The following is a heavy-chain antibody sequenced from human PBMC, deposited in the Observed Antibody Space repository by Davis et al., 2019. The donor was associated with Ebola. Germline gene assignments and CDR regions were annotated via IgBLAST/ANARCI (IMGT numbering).Heavy chain of an antibody. V-gene: IGHV3-9*01. CDR2: ISWNSGSI. D-gene: IGHD6-6*01. CDR3: AKSQAARSYYYYMDV. Sequence: PGGSLRLSCAASGFTFDDYAMHWVRQAPGKGLEWVSGISWNSGSIGYADSVEGRFTISRDNSKNTLYLQMNSLRAEDTAVYYCAKSQAARSYYYYMDVWGKGTTVTVSS. CDR1: GFTFDDYA. J-gene: IGHJ6*03.